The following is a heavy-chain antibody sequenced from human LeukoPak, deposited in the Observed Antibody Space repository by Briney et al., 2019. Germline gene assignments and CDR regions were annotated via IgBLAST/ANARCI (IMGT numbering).Heavy chain of an antibody. V-gene: IGHV3-48*01. D-gene: IGHD1-1*01. CDR3: ARDSIQLWPNAIDF. J-gene: IGHJ4*02. CDR2: ISSSSINI. Sequence: GGSLRLSCSASGFTFSGYSMNWVRQAPGKGLEWISYISSSSINIHYGDSVKGRFTISRDNAENSLYLQMNSLRAEDTAVYYCARDSIQLWPNAIDFWGQGTLVTVSS. CDR1: GFTFSGYS.